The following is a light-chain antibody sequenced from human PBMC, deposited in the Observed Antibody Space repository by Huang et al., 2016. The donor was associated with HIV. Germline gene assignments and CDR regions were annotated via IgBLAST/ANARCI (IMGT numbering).Light chain of an antibody. CDR2: HAS. CDR1: QGVSSD. Sequence: EIVMTQSPATLSVSPGERATLSCRASQGVSSDLAWYQQKPGQAPRLLIYHASTRATGVPARFSGVGSGTEFTLTISSLQSEDFAVYYCHQYYNWPGLTFGGGTKVEIK. V-gene: IGKV3-15*01. J-gene: IGKJ4*01. CDR3: HQYYNWPGLT.